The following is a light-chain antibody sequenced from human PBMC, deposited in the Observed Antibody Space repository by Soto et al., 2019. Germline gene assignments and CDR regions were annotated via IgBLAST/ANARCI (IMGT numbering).Light chain of an antibody. CDR1: SSDVGGYNY. CDR2: EVS. Sequence: QSALTQPPSASGSPGQSVTISCTGTSSDVGGYNYVSWYQHHPGKAPKLLIYEVSKRPSGVPDRFSGSKSANTACLTVSGLQAVDEADYFCSSYAGDYNLYVFGTGTKLTVL. V-gene: IGLV2-8*01. CDR3: SSYAGDYNLYV. J-gene: IGLJ1*01.